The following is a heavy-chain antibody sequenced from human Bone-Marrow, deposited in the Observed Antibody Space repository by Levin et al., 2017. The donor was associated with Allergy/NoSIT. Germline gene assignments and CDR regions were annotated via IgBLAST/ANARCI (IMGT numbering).Heavy chain of an antibody. D-gene: IGHD4-17*01. CDR2: INPSDGST. J-gene: IGHJ4*02. V-gene: IGHV1-46*01. CDR3: AREGDYGDYGDFEY. Sequence: GESLKISCKTSGYTFSRYHMNWVRQAPGQGLEWIGVINPSDGSTEFPQNFLGRVTVTRDMSTSTVYMELNSLRSEDTAVYYCAREGDYGDYGDFEYWGQGTLVIVSS. CDR1: GYTFSRYH.